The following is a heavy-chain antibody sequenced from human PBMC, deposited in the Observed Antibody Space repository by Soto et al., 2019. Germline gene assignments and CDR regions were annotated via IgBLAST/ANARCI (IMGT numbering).Heavy chain of an antibody. CDR2: INPSGGST. V-gene: IGHV1-46*01. J-gene: IGHJ4*02. Sequence: ASVKVACKASGYTFTIYYMHWVRQAPGQGLEWMGIINPSGGSTSYEQMFQGRVTMTRDTSTRTVYMELSSLRSEDPAIYYCAGSRDRFDYWGQGTLVTVSS. CDR3: AGSRDRFDY. CDR1: GYTFTIYY.